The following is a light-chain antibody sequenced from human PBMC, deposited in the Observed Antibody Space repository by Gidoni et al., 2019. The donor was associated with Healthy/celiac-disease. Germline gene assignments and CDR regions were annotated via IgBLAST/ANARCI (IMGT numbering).Light chain of an antibody. CDR3: QQYGSSPKT. CDR1: QSVSSSY. V-gene: IGKV3-20*01. J-gene: IGKJ2*01. Sequence: DIVLTPSPGTLSLSPGERATLSCRASQSVSSSYLAWYQQKPGQAPRLLIYGASSRATGIPDRFSGSGSGTDFTLTISRLEPEDFAVYYCQQYGSSPKTFGQGTKLEIK. CDR2: GAS.